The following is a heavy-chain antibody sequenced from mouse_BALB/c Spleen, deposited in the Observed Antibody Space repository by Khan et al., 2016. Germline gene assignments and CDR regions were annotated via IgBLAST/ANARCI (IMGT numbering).Heavy chain of an antibody. CDR2: IHYSGST. CDR3: ASATVVAIPMDY. CDR1: GYSITSGYS. V-gene: IGHV3-1*02. Sequence: EVQLQESGPDLVKPSQSLSLTCTVSGYSITSGYSWHWIRQFPGNKLEWMGYIHYSGSTNYNPSLKSRISITRDTSKNQSFLQLNSVTTEDTATSYCASATVVAIPMDYWGQGTSVTVSS. D-gene: IGHD1-1*01. J-gene: IGHJ4*01.